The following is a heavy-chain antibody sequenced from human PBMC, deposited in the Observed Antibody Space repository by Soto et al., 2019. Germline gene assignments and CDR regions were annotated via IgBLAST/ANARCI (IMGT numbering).Heavy chain of an antibody. CDR2: INPNSGGT. V-gene: IGHV1-2*02. D-gene: IGHD2-2*01. J-gene: IGHJ6*02. CDR3: ARDIVVVPAPDYYGMDV. CDR1: GYTFTGYY. Sequence: ASVKVSCKASGYTFTGYYMHWVRQAPGQGLEWMGWINPNSGGTNYAQKFQGRVTMTRDTSISKAYMELSRLRSADTAVYYCARDIVVVPAPDYYGMDVWGQGTTVTVSS.